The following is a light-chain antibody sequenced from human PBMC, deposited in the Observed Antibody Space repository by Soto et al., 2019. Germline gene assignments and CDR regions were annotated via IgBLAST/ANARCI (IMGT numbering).Light chain of an antibody. CDR1: QGISNY. CDR3: QQTYYMPFT. Sequence: IRMRHRRSSFSSSTGYIVTITCRATQGISNYLAWYQQKPGKAPKLLIYRASVLESGVPPRFSASGSGTEFTLIISDLQRHDFATYLCQQTYYMPFTFGQGTKVDIK. V-gene: IGKV1-8*01. J-gene: IGKJ3*01. CDR2: RAS.